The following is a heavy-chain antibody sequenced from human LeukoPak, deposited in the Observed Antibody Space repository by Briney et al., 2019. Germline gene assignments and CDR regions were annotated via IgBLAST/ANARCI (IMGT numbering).Heavy chain of an antibody. CDR3: ARAHYDILTGYYPFNY. Sequence: SVKVSCKASGGTFSSYAISWVRQAPGQGLEWMGGFIPIFGTANYAQKFQGRVTITADKSTSTAYMELSSLRSEDTAVYYCARAHYDILTGYYPFNYWGQGTLVTVSS. D-gene: IGHD3-9*01. CDR2: FIPIFGTA. J-gene: IGHJ4*02. V-gene: IGHV1-69*06. CDR1: GGTFSSYA.